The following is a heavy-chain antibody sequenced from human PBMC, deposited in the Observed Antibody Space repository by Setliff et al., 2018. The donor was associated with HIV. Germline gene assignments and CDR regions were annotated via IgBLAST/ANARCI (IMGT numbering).Heavy chain of an antibody. CDR2: ISGSGGTI. CDR3: ARDSSSWYEFYFDC. CDR1: GFTFSNYV. J-gene: IGHJ4*02. Sequence: GGSLRLSCAASGFTFSNYVINWVRQAPGKGLEWISGISGSGGTIYYADSVKGRFTISRDNAKNSLYLQMNSLRAEDTAVYHCARDSSSWYEFYFDCWGQGTLVTVSS. D-gene: IGHD6-13*01. V-gene: IGHV3-48*03.